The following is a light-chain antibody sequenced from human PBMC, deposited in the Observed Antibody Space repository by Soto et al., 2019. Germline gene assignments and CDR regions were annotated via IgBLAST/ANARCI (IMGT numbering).Light chain of an antibody. CDR2: GAS. CDR3: QQYGISPWT. V-gene: IGKV3-20*01. J-gene: IGKJ1*01. CDR1: QSVSSSY. Sequence: EIVLTQSPGTLSLSPGERVTLSCRASQSVSSSYLTWYQQKPGQAPRLLIYGASSRATGIPDRFSGSGSGNDFTLTISRLEPEDFAVYYCQQYGISPWTFGQGTKVEIK.